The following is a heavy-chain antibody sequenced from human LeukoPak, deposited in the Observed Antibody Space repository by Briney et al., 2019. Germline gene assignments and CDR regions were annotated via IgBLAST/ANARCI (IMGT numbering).Heavy chain of an antibody. Sequence: HPGGSLRLSCAASGFTFSSYAMSWVRQAPGKGLEWVSTLSGSGGNTYYADPVKGRVTISRDNSKNTLYLQMNSLRAEDTAVYHCAKGSYYYDSADYFDYWGQGTLVTVSS. CDR3: AKGSYYYDSADYFDY. V-gene: IGHV3-23*01. CDR2: LSGSGGNT. CDR1: GFTFSSYA. D-gene: IGHD3-22*01. J-gene: IGHJ4*02.